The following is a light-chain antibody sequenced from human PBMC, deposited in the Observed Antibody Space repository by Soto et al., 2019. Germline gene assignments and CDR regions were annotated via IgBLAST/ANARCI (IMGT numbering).Light chain of an antibody. CDR2: EVS. V-gene: IGLV2-14*01. Sequence: QSALTQPASVSGSPGQSITISCTGTSSDVGGYNYVSWYQQHPGKAPKLMIYEVSNRPSGVSNRFSGSKSGNTASLTISGLQAEDEADYYCCSFAGRYIYVFGTGTKLTVL. CDR1: SSDVGGYNY. CDR3: CSFAGRYIYV. J-gene: IGLJ1*01.